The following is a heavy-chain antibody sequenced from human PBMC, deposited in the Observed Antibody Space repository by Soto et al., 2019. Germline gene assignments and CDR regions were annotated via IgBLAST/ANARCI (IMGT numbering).Heavy chain of an antibody. V-gene: IGHV4-34*01. CDR3: ASEPHDYGDYVDY. Sequence: HVQLQQWGAGLLKPSETLSLTCAVYGGSFSGYYWSWIRQPPGKGLEWIGEINHSGSTNYNPSLKSRVTISLDTSKNQFSLKLSSVTAADTAVYYCASEPHDYGDYVDYWGQGTLVTVSS. D-gene: IGHD4-17*01. J-gene: IGHJ4*02. CDR1: GGSFSGYY. CDR2: INHSGST.